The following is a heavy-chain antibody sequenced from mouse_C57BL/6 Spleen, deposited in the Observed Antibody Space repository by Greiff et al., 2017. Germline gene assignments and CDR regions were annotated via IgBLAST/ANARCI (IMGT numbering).Heavy chain of an antibody. CDR2: ISYDGSN. CDR1: GYSITSGYY. J-gene: IGHJ4*01. D-gene: IGHD6-5*01. CDR3: ARSYLYYAMDY. V-gene: IGHV3-6*01. Sequence: DVKLVESGPGLVKPSQSLSLTCSVTGYSITSGYYWNWIRQFPGNKLEWMGYISYDGSNNYNPSLKNRISITRDTSKNQFFLKLNSVTTEDTATYYSARSYLYYAMDYWGQGTSVTVSS.